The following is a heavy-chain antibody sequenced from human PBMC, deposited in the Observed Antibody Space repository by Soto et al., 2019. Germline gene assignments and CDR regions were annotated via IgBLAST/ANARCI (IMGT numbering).Heavy chain of an antibody. CDR1: GFTFSNYA. V-gene: IGHV3-23*01. CDR3: AKHGSACSTATCYRSNYFDY. D-gene: IGHD6-19*01. Sequence: GGSLRLSCAVSGFTFSNYAMSWVRQAPGKGLEWVSVISGSGGSTYYADSVKGRFTISRDNSKNTLFLQMNSLRAEDTAVYYCAKHGSACSTATCYRSNYFDYWGQGALVTVSS. CDR2: ISGSGGST. J-gene: IGHJ4*02.